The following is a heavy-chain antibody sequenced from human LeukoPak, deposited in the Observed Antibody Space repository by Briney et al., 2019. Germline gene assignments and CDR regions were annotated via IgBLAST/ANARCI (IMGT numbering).Heavy chain of an antibody. Sequence: ASETLSLTCAVYGGSFSGYYWSWIRQSPGKGLEWIGEINHSGSTNYNPSLKSRVTISVDTSKNQFSLKLSSVTAADTAVYYCGRRRQYDSSLFWNFDLWGRGTLVTVSS. V-gene: IGHV4-34*01. CDR3: GRRRQYDSSLFWNFDL. CDR2: INHSGST. CDR1: GGSFSGYY. D-gene: IGHD6-6*01. J-gene: IGHJ2*01.